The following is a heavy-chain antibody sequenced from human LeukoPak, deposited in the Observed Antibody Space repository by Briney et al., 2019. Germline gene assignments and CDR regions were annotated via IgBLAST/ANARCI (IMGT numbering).Heavy chain of an antibody. CDR2: ISPSGDIT. J-gene: IGHJ3*01. D-gene: IGHD2-21*02. V-gene: IGHV3-21*01. CDR3: VRDSNPYCQGDCNYDAFDL. Sequence: PGGSLRLSCAASGFHFSSHGMNWVRPAPGKGLEWVSGISPSGDITYYADSVMGRFTISRDNAKNSLYLQMNSLTAEDTAVYYCVRDSNPYCQGDCNYDAFDLWGQGAMVTVSP. CDR1: GFHFSSHG.